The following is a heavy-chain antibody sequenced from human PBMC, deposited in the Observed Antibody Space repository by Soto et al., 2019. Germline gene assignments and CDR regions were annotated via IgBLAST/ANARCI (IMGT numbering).Heavy chain of an antibody. CDR2: FSYRGST. J-gene: IGHJ4*02. CDR1: GDSINNYY. V-gene: IGHV4-59*12. Sequence: SETLSLTCTVSGDSINNYYWSWIRQPPGKGLEWIGYFSYRGSTNYNPSLKSRVTISVDTSKNQFSLNVSSVTAADTAVYYCARGMDRAKTGYWGQGTLVTVSS. CDR3: ARGMDRAKTGY. D-gene: IGHD5-18*01.